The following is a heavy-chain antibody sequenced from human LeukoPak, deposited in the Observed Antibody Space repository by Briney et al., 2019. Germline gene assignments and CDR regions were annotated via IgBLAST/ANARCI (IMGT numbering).Heavy chain of an antibody. Sequence: GGSLRLSCAASGFTVSSYEMNWVRQAPGKGLEWVSYISSGGSTIYYADSVKGRFTLSRDNAKNSLYLQMNSLRAEDTAVYYCAGVSYASGSYYMLDYWGQGALVTVSS. V-gene: IGHV3-48*03. J-gene: IGHJ4*02. D-gene: IGHD3-10*01. CDR1: GFTVSSYE. CDR2: ISSGGSTI. CDR3: AGVSYASGSYYMLDY.